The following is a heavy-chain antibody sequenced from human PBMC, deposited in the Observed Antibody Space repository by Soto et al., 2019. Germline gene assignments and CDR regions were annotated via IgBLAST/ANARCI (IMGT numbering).Heavy chain of an antibody. J-gene: IGHJ6*02. CDR1: GYTFTSYG. V-gene: IGHV1-18*01. D-gene: IGHD6-13*01. CDR3: ARQIAAAGTYIGGMDV. Sequence: QVQLVQSGAEVKKPGASVKVSCKASGYTFTSYGISWVRQAPGQGLEWMGWISAYNGNTNYAQKLQGRVTMTTDTSTRAAYMELRSLRSDDTAVYYCARQIAAAGTYIGGMDVWGQGTTVTVAS. CDR2: ISAYNGNT.